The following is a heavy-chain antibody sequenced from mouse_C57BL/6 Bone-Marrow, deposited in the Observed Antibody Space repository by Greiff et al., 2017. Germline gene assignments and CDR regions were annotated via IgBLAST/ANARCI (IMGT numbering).Heavy chain of an antibody. CDR1: GYTFTNYW. CDR3: ARRVIYYDYCYAMDY. CDR2: IYPGGGYT. Sequence: QVQLQQSGAELVRPGTSVKMSCKASGYTFTNYWIGWAKQRPGHGLEWIGDIYPGGGYTNYNEKFKGKATLTADKSSSTAYMQFSSLTSEDAAIYYCARRVIYYDYCYAMDYWGQGTSVTVSS. J-gene: IGHJ4*01. D-gene: IGHD2-4*01. V-gene: IGHV1-63*01.